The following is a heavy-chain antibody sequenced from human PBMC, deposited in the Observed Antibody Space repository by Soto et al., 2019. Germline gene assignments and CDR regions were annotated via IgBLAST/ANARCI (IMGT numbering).Heavy chain of an antibody. D-gene: IGHD3-3*01. CDR3: ARDYYFWSGYLSGNFDY. V-gene: IGHV3-11*05. Sequence: QVQLVESGGGLVKPGGSLRLSCAASGFTFSDYFLTWIRQAPGKGLEWVSYIDRDSSDTNYADSVKGRFTISRDNANNSLFLQMNDLRVDDTAVYYCARDYYFWSGYLSGNFDYWGQGPLVTVSS. J-gene: IGHJ4*02. CDR2: IDRDSSDT. CDR1: GFTFSDYF.